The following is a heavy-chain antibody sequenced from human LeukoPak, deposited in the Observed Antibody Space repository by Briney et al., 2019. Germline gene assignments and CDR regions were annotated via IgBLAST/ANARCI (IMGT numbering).Heavy chain of an antibody. V-gene: IGHV3-48*01. Sequence: GGSLRLSCAASGFTFIDYSMNWVRQAPGKGLEWISYIGISSGNTKYADSVKGRFTISRDKARNSLYLQMNSLRVEDTAMYYCARDHRYAFDNWGHGTLVTVSS. J-gene: IGHJ4*01. D-gene: IGHD5-12*01. CDR1: GFTFIDYS. CDR2: IGISSGNT. CDR3: ARDHRYAFDN.